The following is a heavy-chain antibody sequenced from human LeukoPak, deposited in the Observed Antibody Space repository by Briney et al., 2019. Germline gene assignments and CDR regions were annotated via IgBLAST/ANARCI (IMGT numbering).Heavy chain of an antibody. Sequence: GRSLRLSCAASRFIFSSYAMHWVRQAPGKGLEWVSGISWNSGSIGYADSVKGRFTISRDNAKNSLYLQMNSLRAEDTALYYCAKGHFLYYFDYWGQGTLVTVSS. CDR3: AKGHFLYYFDY. CDR2: ISWNSGSI. CDR1: RFIFSSYA. V-gene: IGHV3-9*01. D-gene: IGHD3-3*02. J-gene: IGHJ4*02.